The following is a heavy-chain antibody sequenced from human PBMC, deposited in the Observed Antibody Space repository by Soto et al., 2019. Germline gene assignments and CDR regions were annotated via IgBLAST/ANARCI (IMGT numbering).Heavy chain of an antibody. D-gene: IGHD2-2*02. CDR1: GLTFNSYT. CDR3: AREDCSATTCYRPFNL. CDR2: MSSDGSSH. V-gene: IGHV3-30*04. J-gene: IGHJ4*02. Sequence: PGGSLRLSCAASGLTFNSYTMHWARQAPGKRLEWVAVMSSDGSSHYYAESVKGRFTISRDNSENTLFLQMNSLRLEDTAVYYCAREDCSATTCYRPFNLWGQGTQVTVSS.